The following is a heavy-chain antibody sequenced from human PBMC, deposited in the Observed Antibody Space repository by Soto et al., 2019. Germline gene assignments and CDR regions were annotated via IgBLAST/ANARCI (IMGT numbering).Heavy chain of an antibody. CDR3: AKDRRDCSGGSCIGYFQH. V-gene: IGHV1-2*04. CDR1: GYTFTGYY. D-gene: IGHD2-15*01. J-gene: IGHJ1*01. CDR2: INPNSGGT. Sequence: GASVKVSCKASGYTFTGYYMHWVRQAPGQGLEWMGWINPNSGGTNYAQKFQGWVTMTRDTSISTAYMELSRLRSDDTAVYYCAKDRRDCSGGSCIGYFQHWGQGTLVTVSS.